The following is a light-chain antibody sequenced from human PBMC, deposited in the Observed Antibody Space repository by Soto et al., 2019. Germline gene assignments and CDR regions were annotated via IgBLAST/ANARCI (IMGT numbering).Light chain of an antibody. CDR3: QQYGSPPFS. CDR1: QSVTTRY. Sequence: ETALTQSPGTLYSSPGERATLSCRASQSVTTRYLAWYQQKPGQAPSLLIYGAPNRAAGIPDRFSGSGSGTDVDLTISSLEPEDFAVYFCQQYGSPPFSFGRGTKVEIK. V-gene: IGKV3-20*01. J-gene: IGKJ2*03. CDR2: GAP.